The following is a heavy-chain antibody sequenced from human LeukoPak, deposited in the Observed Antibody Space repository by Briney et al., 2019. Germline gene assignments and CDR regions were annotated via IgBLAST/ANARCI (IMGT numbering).Heavy chain of an antibody. CDR2: IRSKAYGGTT. V-gene: IGHV3-49*04. Sequence: GGSLRLSCAASGFTFSNAWMTWVRQAPGKGLEWVGFIRSKAYGGTTEFAASVKGRFIISRDDSKSIAYLQMNSLKTEDTAVYYCTTYDPSNYYGMDVWGQGTTVTVS. CDR1: GFTFSNAW. J-gene: IGHJ6*02. CDR3: TTYDPSNYYGMDV. D-gene: IGHD3-22*01.